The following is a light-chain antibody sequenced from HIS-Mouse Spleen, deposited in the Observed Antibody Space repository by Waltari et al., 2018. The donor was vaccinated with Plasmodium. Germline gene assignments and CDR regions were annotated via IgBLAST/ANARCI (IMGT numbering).Light chain of an antibody. CDR2: AAS. J-gene: IGKJ1*01. CDR3: LQHNSYPRT. Sequence: DILMTQSPSAMYATVGDSVSITCRARQGISNYLAWFTQKPGKVPKRLIYAASSLQSGVPSRFSGSGSGTEFTLTISSLQPEDFATYYCLQHNSYPRTFGQGTKVEIK. V-gene: IGKV1-17*03. CDR1: QGISNY.